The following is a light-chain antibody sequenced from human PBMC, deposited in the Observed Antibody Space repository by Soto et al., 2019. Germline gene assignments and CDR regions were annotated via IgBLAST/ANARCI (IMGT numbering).Light chain of an antibody. Sequence: EIVLTQSPGTLSLSPGERATLSCRASQSVSSTYLAWYQQNPGQAPRLLIYGASSSTTGIPDRFSGSGSESECPLTISRLVPEDFAVYVCQQYGSLAYTFGEGTKLEIK. CDR2: GAS. CDR3: QQYGSLAYT. CDR1: QSVSSTY. V-gene: IGKV3-20*01. J-gene: IGKJ2*01.